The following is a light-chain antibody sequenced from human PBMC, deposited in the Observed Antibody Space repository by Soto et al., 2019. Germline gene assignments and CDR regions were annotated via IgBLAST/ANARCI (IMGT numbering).Light chain of an antibody. CDR3: SSYTSSSTLVV. V-gene: IGLV2-14*01. J-gene: IGLJ2*01. CDR1: RSDVGGYNF. CDR2: DVT. Sequence: QSVLTQPASVSGSPGQSITIPCTGTRSDVGGYNFVSWYQQYPGKAPKLMTYDVTNRPSGVSNRFSASKSGNTPSLTISGLQAEDEANYYCSSYTSSSTLVVFGGGTKLTVL.